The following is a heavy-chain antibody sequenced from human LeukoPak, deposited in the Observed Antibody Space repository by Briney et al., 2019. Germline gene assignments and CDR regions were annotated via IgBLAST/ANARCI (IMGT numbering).Heavy chain of an antibody. CDR1: GYTFTSYD. J-gene: IGHJ5*02. CDR2: MNPNSGNT. Sequence: ASVKVSCKASGYTFTSYDINWVRQATGQGLEWMGWMNPNSGNTGYAQKFQGRVTMTRDTSISTAYMELSRLRSDDTAVYYCARVSVIVGGNGWFDPWGQGTLVTVSS. D-gene: IGHD2/OR15-2a*01. CDR3: ARVSVIVGGNGWFDP. V-gene: IGHV1-8*01.